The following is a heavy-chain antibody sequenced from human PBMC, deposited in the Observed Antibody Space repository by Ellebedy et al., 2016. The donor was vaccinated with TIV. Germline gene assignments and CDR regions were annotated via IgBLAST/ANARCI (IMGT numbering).Heavy chain of an antibody. V-gene: IGHV4-59*01. Sequence: MPSETLSLTCTVSGGSISSYYWSWIRQPPGKGLEWIGYIYYSGSTNYNPSLKSRVTISVDTSKNQFSLKLSSVTAADTAVYYCASGRQRQRWLHSYYFDYWGQGTLVTVSS. D-gene: IGHD5-24*01. CDR2: IYYSGST. J-gene: IGHJ4*02. CDR3: ASGRQRQRWLHSYYFDY. CDR1: GGSISSYY.